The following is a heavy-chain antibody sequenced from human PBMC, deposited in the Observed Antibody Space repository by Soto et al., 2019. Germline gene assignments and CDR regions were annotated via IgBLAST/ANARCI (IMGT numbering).Heavy chain of an antibody. CDR1: GGSVSSGSYS. J-gene: IGHJ6*02. Sequence: PSETLSLTCTVSGGSVSSGSYSWSWIRQPPGKGLEWIGYIYYSGSTNYNPSLKSRVTISVDTSKNQFSLKLSSVTAADTAVYYCARDVWGCSSTSCSYGMDVWGQGTTVTVSS. D-gene: IGHD2-2*01. CDR2: IYYSGST. V-gene: IGHV4-61*01. CDR3: ARDVWGCSSTSCSYGMDV.